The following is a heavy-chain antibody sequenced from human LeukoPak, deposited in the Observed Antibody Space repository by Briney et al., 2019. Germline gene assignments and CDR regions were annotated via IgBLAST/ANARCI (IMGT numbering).Heavy chain of an antibody. CDR1: GFTFSSYA. D-gene: IGHD6-6*01. CDR3: AKWKYSNSGIDDY. V-gene: IGHV3-23*01. CDR2: ISGSGDNT. Sequence: GGSLRLSCAASGFTFSSYAMSWVRQVPGKGLEWVSVISGSGDNTYYADSVKGRFTISRDNSKNMLYLQMNSLRAEDTAVYYCAKWKYSNSGIDDYWGQGTLVTVSS. J-gene: IGHJ4*02.